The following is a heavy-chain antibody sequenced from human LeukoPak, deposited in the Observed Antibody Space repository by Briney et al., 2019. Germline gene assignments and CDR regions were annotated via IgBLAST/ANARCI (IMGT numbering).Heavy chain of an antibody. CDR3: ARDLGDLVAIFGVVYGMDV. CDR1: GFTFSSYG. V-gene: IGHV3-33*01. Sequence: GGSLRLSCAASGFTFSSYGMHWVRQAPGKGLEWVAVIWYDGSNKYYADSVKGRFTISRDNSKNTLYLQMNSLRAEDTAVYYCARDLGDLVAIFGVVYGMDVWGQRTTVTVSS. D-gene: IGHD3-3*01. CDR2: IWYDGSNK. J-gene: IGHJ6*02.